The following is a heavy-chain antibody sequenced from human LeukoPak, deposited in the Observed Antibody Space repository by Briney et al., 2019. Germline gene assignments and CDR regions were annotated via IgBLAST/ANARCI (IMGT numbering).Heavy chain of an antibody. D-gene: IGHD3-10*01. J-gene: IGHJ4*02. CDR1: GGSISSGDYY. Sequence: PSETLSLTCSVSGGSISSGDYYWSWIRQHPGKGLEWIGYIFYSGSTYYNPSLKSRVTISVDTSKNQFSLKLSSVTAADTAVYYCARAGYYYGSGSYYNTPHFDYWGQGTLVTVSS. CDR2: IFYSGST. V-gene: IGHV4-31*03. CDR3: ARAGYYYGSGSYYNTPHFDY.